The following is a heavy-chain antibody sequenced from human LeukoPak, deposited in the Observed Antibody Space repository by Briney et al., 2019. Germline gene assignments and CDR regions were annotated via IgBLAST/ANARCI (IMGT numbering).Heavy chain of an antibody. V-gene: IGHV3-64D*09. CDR1: GFTFSSYA. J-gene: IGHJ4*02. CDR3: VKGLAAAGTNY. CDR2: ISSNGGST. Sequence: GGSLRLSCSASGFTFSSYAMHWGRQAPGKGLEYVSTISSNGGSTYYADSVKGRFTISRDNSKNTLYLQMSSLRVEDTAVYYCVKGLAAAGTNYWGQGTLVTVSS. D-gene: IGHD6-13*01.